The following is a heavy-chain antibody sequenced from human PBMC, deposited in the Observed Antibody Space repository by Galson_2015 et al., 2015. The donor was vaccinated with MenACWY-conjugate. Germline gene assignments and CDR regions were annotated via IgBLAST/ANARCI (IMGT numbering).Heavy chain of an antibody. CDR3: ARVPGYSYVYYGW. D-gene: IGHD5-18*01. Sequence: SLRLSCAASGFTFSTYSMNWVRQAPGKGLEWVSYISSSSSTIYYADSVKGRFTISRDNAKNSLYLQMNTLRDEDTAVYYCARVPGYSYVYYGWWGQGTLVTVSS. J-gene: IGHJ4*02. V-gene: IGHV3-48*02. CDR1: GFTFSTYS. CDR2: ISSSSSTI.